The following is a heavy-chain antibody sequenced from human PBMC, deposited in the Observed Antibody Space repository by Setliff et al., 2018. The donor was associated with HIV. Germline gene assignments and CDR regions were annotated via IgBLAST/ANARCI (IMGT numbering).Heavy chain of an antibody. V-gene: IGHV3-7*03. CDR2: IKQDASEI. D-gene: IGHD2-15*01. CDR1: GFSFSNAW. J-gene: IGHJ3*02. CDR3: ARDVSYSVGPVAYDVFDI. Sequence: GGSLRLSCAASGFSFSNAWMDWDRQAPGKGLEWVANIKQDASEISYEDSLKGRFIISRDNAKNSLFLQMNSLGAEDTAMYYCARDVSYSVGPVAYDVFDIWGQGTMVTVSS.